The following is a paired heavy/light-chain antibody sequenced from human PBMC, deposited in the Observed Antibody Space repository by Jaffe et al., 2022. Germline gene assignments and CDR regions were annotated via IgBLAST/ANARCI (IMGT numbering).Light chain of an antibody. J-gene: IGKJ2*01. CDR2: WAS. Sequence: DIVMTQSPDSLAVSLGERATINCKSSQSVLYSSNSNNYLAWYQQKPGQPPKLLIYWASTRESGVPDRFSGSGSGTDFTLTISSLQAADVAVYYCQQYYTTPYTFGQGTKLEIK. CDR1: QSVLYSSNSNNY. CDR3: QQYYTTPYT. V-gene: IGKV4-1*01.
Heavy chain of an antibody. Sequence: QLQLQESGPGLVKPSETLSLTCTVSGGSISSSGYYWGWIRQPPGKGLEWIGTIYYSGNTYYNPSLKSRVTISVDTSKNQFSLKLSSVTAADTAVYYCARRATSTWYFDYWGQGTLVTVSS. CDR3: ARRATSTWYFDY. CDR2: IYYSGNT. CDR1: GGSISSSGYY. V-gene: IGHV4-39*01. J-gene: IGHJ4*02.